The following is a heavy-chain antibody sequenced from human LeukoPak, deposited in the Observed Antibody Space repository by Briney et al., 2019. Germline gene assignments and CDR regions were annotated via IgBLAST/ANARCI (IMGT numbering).Heavy chain of an antibody. V-gene: IGHV4-59*11. CDR3: ARGTRGPLVRRITIFDY. CDR2: IYNNEST. D-gene: IGHD3-10*01. J-gene: IGHJ4*02. CDR1: SGSMSSHY. Sequence: PSETLSLTCSVSSGSMSSHYWSWIRQPPGKGLEWIGYIYNNESTNYNPFLRSRVTISVGTSENQFSLKLTSVTAADTAVYYCARGTRGPLVRRITIFDYWGQGTLVTVSS.